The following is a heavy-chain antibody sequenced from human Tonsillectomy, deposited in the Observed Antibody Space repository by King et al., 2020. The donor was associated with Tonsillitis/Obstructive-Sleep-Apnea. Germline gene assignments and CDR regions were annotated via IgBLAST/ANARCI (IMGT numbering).Heavy chain of an antibody. CDR3: ASVYGDYAGDY. Sequence: VQLQESGQGLVKPSETLSLTCTFSGGSVSSGSYYWRWIRQPPGKGLEWIGYSYYSGSTTYNPSLKSRVTISVDTSKNQFSLKLSSVTAADTAVYYCASVYGDYAGDYWGQGTLVTVSS. V-gene: IGHV4-61*01. CDR2: SYYSGST. D-gene: IGHD4-17*01. CDR1: GGSVSSGSYY. J-gene: IGHJ4*02.